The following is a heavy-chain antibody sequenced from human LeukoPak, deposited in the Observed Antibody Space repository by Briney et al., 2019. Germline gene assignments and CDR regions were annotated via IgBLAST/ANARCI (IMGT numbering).Heavy chain of an antibody. D-gene: IGHD2-2*01. CDR1: GFTFSSYE. V-gene: IGHV3-48*03. J-gene: IGHJ5*02. CDR2: ISSSGSTI. Sequence: PGGSLRLSCAPSGFTFSSYEMNWVRQAPGKGLEWVSYISSSGSTIYYADSVKGRFTISRDNAKNSLYLQMNSLRAEDTAVYYCARDKGCSSTRCHNWFDPWGQGTLVTVSS. CDR3: ARDKGCSSTRCHNWFDP.